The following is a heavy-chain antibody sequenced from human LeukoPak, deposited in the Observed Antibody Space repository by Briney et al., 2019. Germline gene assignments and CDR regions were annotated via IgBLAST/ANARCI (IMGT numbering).Heavy chain of an antibody. D-gene: IGHD1-26*01. CDR1: GFTFNTYT. Sequence: GGSLRLSCAASGFTFNTYTMNWVRQAPGKGLEWVSSISRSSSYIYYADSVKGRFTISRDNAKNSLYLQMNSLRAEDTAVYYCARDAVGRAMDVWGKGTTVTISS. V-gene: IGHV3-21*01. CDR3: ARDAVGRAMDV. J-gene: IGHJ6*04. CDR2: ISRSSSYI.